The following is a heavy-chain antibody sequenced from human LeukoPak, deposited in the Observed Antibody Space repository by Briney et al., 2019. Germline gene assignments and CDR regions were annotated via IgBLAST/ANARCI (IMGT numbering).Heavy chain of an antibody. CDR2: ISSSGSTI. Sequence: QPGGSLRLSCAASGFTFSSYEMNWVRQAPGKGLEWVSYISSSGSTIYYADSVKGRFTISRDNAKNSLYLQMNSLRAEDTAVYYCARGDSGSYYSDYWGQGTLVTVSS. V-gene: IGHV3-48*03. D-gene: IGHD1-26*01. J-gene: IGHJ4*02. CDR3: ARGDSGSYYSDY. CDR1: GFTFSSYE.